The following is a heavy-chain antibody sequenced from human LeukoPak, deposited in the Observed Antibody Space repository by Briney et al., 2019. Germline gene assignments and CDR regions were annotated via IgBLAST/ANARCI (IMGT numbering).Heavy chain of an antibody. CDR3: ARDISSGWSIYYYYYYYMDV. CDR2: ISSSSSYI. J-gene: IGHJ6*03. D-gene: IGHD6-19*01. CDR1: GFTFSSYS. Sequence: GGSLRLSCAASGFTFSSYSMNWVRQAPGKGLEWVSSISSSSSYIYYADSVKGRFTISRDNAKNSLYLQMNSLRAEDTAVYYCARDISSGWSIYYYYYYYMDVWGKGTTVTISS. V-gene: IGHV3-21*01.